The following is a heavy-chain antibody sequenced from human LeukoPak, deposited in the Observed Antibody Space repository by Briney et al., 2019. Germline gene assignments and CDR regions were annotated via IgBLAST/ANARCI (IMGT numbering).Heavy chain of an antibody. CDR1: GFTFTTNW. CDR3: AKNLGSGWYFPFDY. D-gene: IGHD6-19*01. V-gene: IGHV3-20*04. J-gene: IGHJ4*02. CDR2: INWNGGST. Sequence: GGPLRLSCAASGFTFTTNWMTWVRQAPGKGLEWVSGINWNGGSTGYADSVKGRFTISRDNAKNSLYLQMDSLSAEDTAFYYCAKNLGSGWYFPFDYWGQGTLVTVSS.